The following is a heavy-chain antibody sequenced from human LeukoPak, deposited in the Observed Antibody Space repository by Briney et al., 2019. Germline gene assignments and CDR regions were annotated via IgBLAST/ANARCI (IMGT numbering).Heavy chain of an antibody. CDR1: GFTFDDYA. CDR3: EKMGGEKGRRNWFDP. CDR2: ISWNSGSI. D-gene: IGHD1-26*01. Sequence: GGSLRLSCAASGFTFDDYAMHWVRQAPGKGLEWVSGISWNSGSIGYADSVKGRFTISRDNAKKSLYLQMNSLRAEDTAVYYCEKMGGEKGRRNWFDPWGQGTLVTVSS. V-gene: IGHV3-9*01. J-gene: IGHJ5*02.